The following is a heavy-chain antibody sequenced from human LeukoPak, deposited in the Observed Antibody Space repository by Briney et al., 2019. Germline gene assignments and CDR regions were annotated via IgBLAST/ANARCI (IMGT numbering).Heavy chain of an antibody. D-gene: IGHD5-18*01. CDR1: GFTFSSYA. Sequence: GGSLRLSCAASGFTFSSYAMSWVRQAPGKGLEWVSAISGSGGSTYYADSVKGRFTISRDNSKNTLYLQMNSLRAEDTAVYYCAKGASLGYGIKYYFDYWGQGTLVTVSS. CDR3: AKGASLGYGIKYYFDY. V-gene: IGHV3-23*01. J-gene: IGHJ4*02. CDR2: ISGSGGST.